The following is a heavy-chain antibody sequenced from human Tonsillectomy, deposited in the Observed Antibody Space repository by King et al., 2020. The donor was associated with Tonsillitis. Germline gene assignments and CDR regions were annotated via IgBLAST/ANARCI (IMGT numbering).Heavy chain of an antibody. D-gene: IGHD3-10*01. J-gene: IGHJ5*02. V-gene: IGHV6-1*01. CDR1: GDSVSSNSAG. CDR2: IYYRSKWYN. Sequence: VQLQQSGPGLVKPSQTLSLTCAISGDSVSSNSAGWNWIRQSPSRGLEGLGRIYYRSKWYNDYAVSVKSRITINPDTSKNQFSLQLNSVTPEDPAVYSCAGRGLVRGAIGWFEPWGQGTLVTVSS. CDR3: AGRGLVRGAIGWFEP.